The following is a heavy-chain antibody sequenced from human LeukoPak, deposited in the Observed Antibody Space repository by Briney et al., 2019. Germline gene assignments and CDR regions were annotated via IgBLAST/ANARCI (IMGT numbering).Heavy chain of an antibody. J-gene: IGHJ4*02. CDR1: GFTFSSYS. V-gene: IGHV3-21*01. CDR3: ARVASRIVVIDSFDY. D-gene: IGHD3-22*01. CDR2: ISSSSSYI. Sequence: GGSLRLSCAASGFTFSSYSMNWVRQAPGKGLEWVSSISSSSSYIYYSDSVKGRFTISRDNAKNSLYLQMNSLRAEDTAVYYCARVASRIVVIDSFDYWGRGTLVTVSS.